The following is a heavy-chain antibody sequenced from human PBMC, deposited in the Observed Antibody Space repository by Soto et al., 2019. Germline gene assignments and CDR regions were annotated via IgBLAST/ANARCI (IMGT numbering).Heavy chain of an antibody. Sequence: ASVKVSCKASGYTFTGYYMHWVRQAPGQGLEWMGWINPNSGGTNYAQKFQGWVTMTRDTSISTAYMELSRLRSDDTAVYYCARFGGDSGFGAFDIWGQGTMVTVSS. D-gene: IGHD3-10*01. V-gene: IGHV1-2*04. CDR1: GYTFTGYY. CDR2: INPNSGGT. CDR3: ARFGGDSGFGAFDI. J-gene: IGHJ3*02.